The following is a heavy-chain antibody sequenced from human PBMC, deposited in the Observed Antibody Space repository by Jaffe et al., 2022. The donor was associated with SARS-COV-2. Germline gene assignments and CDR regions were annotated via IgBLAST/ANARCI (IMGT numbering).Heavy chain of an antibody. V-gene: IGHV3-9*01. J-gene: IGHJ6*02. CDR2: ISWNSGSI. CDR3: AKDLSSGALASHGMDV. Sequence: EVQLVESGGGLVQPGRSLRLSCAASGFTFDDYAMHWVRQAPGKGLEWVSGISWNSGSIGYADSVKGRFTISRDNAKNSLYLQMNSLRAEDTALYYCAKDLSSGALASHGMDVWGQGTTVTVSS. CDR1: GFTFDDYA.